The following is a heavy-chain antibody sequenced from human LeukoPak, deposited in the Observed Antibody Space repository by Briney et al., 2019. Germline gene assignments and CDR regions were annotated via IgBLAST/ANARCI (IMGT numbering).Heavy chain of an antibody. Sequence: PSETLSLTCTVSGGSISSYYWSWVRQPPGKGLEWIGYIYYSGSTNYNPSLKSRVTISVDTSKNQFSLKLSSVTAADTAVYYCARVGYTVGWFDPWGQGTLVTVSS. J-gene: IGHJ5*02. D-gene: IGHD5-24*01. CDR1: GGSISSYY. CDR3: ARVGYTVGWFDP. CDR2: IYYSGST. V-gene: IGHV4-59*01.